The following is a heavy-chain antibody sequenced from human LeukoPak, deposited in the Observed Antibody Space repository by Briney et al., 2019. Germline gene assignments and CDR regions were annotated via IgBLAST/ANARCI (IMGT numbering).Heavy chain of an antibody. CDR3: ARGHSSGWYGGEFDP. V-gene: IGHV1-18*01. CDR2: ISAYNGNT. J-gene: IGHJ5*02. CDR1: GYTFTSYG. Sequence: ASVKVSCKASGYTFTSYGISWVRQAPGQGLEWVGWISAYNGNTIYAQKLQGRVTMTTDTSTSTAYMELRSLRSDDTAVYYCARGHSSGWYGGEFDPWGQGTLVTVSS. D-gene: IGHD6-19*01.